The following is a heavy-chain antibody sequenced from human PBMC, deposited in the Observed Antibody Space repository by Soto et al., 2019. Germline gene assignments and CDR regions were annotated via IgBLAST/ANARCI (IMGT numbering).Heavy chain of an antibody. CDR2: MNSDGSST. CDR3: ARDSGGAFYI. Sequence: EVQLVESGGGLVQPGGSLRLSCAASGFTFSSYWMHWVRQAPGKGLVWVSRMNSDGSSTSYADSVKGRFTISRDNAKNTLYLQMDSLRDEDTAVYYCARDSGGAFYIWGQGNMVTVSS. D-gene: IGHD3-10*01. J-gene: IGHJ3*02. V-gene: IGHV3-74*01. CDR1: GFTFSSYW.